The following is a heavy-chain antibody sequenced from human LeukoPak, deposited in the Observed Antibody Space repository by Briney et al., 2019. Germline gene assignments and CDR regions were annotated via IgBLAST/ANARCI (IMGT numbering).Heavy chain of an antibody. D-gene: IGHD3-10*01. CDR2: IYYSGST. V-gene: IGHV4-39*01. J-gene: IGHJ4*02. CDR3: ARAELIWFGELLVPYYFDY. CDR1: GGSISSSSYY. Sequence: SETLSLTCTVSGGSISSSSYYWGWIRQPPGKGLEWIGSIYYSGSTYYNPSLKSRVTISVDTSKNQFSLKLSSVTAADTAVYYCARAELIWFGELLVPYYFDYWGQGTLVTVSS.